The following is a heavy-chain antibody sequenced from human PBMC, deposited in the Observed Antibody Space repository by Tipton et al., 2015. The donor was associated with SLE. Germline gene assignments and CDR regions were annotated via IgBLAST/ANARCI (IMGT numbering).Heavy chain of an antibody. D-gene: IGHD3-16*01. CDR2: IYYSGST. J-gene: IGHJ3*02. CDR3: ARVLWAFDI. Sequence: LRLSCTVSGGSISSSSYYWGWIRQPPGKGLEWIGSIYYSGSTYYNPSLKSRVTISVDTSKNQFSLKLSSVTAADTAVYYCARVLWAFDIWGQGTMVTVSS. CDR1: GGSISSSSYY. V-gene: IGHV4-39*07.